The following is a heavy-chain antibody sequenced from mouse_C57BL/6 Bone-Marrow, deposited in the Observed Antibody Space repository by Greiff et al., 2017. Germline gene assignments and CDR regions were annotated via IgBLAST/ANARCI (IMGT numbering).Heavy chain of an antibody. CDR2: IDPSDSYT. Sequence: QVQLQQPGAELVRPGTSVKLFCKASGYTFTSYWMHWVKQRPGQGLEWIGVIDPSDSYTNYNQKFKGKATLTVDTSSSTAYMQLSSLTSEDSAVYYCARNYGSSYGEYYFDYWGQGTTLTVSS. D-gene: IGHD1-1*01. V-gene: IGHV1-59*01. J-gene: IGHJ2*01. CDR3: ARNYGSSYGEYYFDY. CDR1: GYTFTSYW.